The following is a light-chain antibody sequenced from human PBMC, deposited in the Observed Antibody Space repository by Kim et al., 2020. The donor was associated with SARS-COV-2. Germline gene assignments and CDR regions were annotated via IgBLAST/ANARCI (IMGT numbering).Light chain of an antibody. CDR2: SNN. Sequence: QPVLTQPPSASGTPGQGVTISCSGSSSNIGSNNVVWYQQLPGAAPNLLIYSNNQRPSGIPDRFSGSRSGTSASLAISGLQSGDEADYYCAVWDDSLKQGVFGGGTQLTVL. CDR1: SSNIGSNN. J-gene: IGLJ3*02. V-gene: IGLV1-44*01. CDR3: AVWDDSLKQGV.